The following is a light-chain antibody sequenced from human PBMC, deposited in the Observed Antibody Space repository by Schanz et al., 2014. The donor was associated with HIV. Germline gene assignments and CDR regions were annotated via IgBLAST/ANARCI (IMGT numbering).Light chain of an antibody. V-gene: IGLV1-44*01. Sequence: QSVLTQPPSVSGTPGQRVSISCSGASSNIGNNAVNWYQQLPGTAPKLLIYNNNQRPSGVPDRFSGSKSGTSASLAITGLQAEDEADYYCQSFDNRVSGVVFGGGTKLTVL. CDR1: SSNIGNNA. J-gene: IGLJ2*01. CDR2: NNN. CDR3: QSFDNRVSGVV.